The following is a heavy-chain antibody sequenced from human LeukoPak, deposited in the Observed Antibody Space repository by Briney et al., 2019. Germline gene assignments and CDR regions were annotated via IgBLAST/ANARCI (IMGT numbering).Heavy chain of an antibody. J-gene: IGHJ4*02. D-gene: IGHD6-13*01. CDR3: ARDYIAAAAY. CDR1: GYTFTSYY. Sequence: ASVKVSCKASGYTFTSYYMHWVRQAPGQGLEWMGIINPSGGSTSYAQKFQGRVTMTRDTSISTAYMELSRLRSDDTAVYYCARDYIAAAAYWGQGTLVTVSS. CDR2: INPSGGST. V-gene: IGHV1-46*01.